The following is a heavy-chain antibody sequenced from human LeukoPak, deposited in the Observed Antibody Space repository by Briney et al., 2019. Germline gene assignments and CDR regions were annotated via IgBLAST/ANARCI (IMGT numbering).Heavy chain of an antibody. V-gene: IGHV3-21*01. CDR2: ISSSSNYI. CDR3: ARSPGKNDFWSGTNWFDP. J-gene: IGHJ5*02. Sequence: GESLRLSCAASGFTFSNYSMNWVRQAPGKGLEWVSSISSSSNYIYYADSVKGRFTLSRDNARNSLYLQMNSLRAEDTAVYYCARSPGKNDFWSGTNWFDPWGPGTLVTVSS. D-gene: IGHD3-3*01. CDR1: GFTFSNYS.